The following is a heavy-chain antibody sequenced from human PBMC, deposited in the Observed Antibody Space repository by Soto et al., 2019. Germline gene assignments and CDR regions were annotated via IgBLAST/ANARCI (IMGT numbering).Heavy chain of an antibody. J-gene: IGHJ4*02. CDR1: GFTFDDYG. V-gene: IGHV3-20*04. Sequence: PGGSLRLSCAASGFTFDDYGMSWARQAPGKGLEWVSGVNWNGGSTGYADSVKGRFTISRDNAKNSLYLQMNSLRAEDTAFYYCVRGASLNFDYWGQGTLVTGSS. CDR2: VNWNGGST. D-gene: IGHD1-26*01. CDR3: VRGASLNFDY.